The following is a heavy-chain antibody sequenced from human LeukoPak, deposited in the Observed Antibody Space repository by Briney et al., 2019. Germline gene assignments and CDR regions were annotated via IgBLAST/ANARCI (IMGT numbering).Heavy chain of an antibody. CDR1: GVSISSSNSY. CDR2: IYYSGNT. CDR3: ARTYYYDSSGYYYSNNYYYYMDV. V-gene: IGHV4-39*01. Sequence: SETLSLTCTVSGVSISSSNSYWGWIRQPPGKGLEWIGSIYYSGNTYYNASLKSQVSISIDTSKNQFSLRLTSVTAADTAVYYCARTYYYDSSGYYYSNNYYYYMDVWGKGTTVTVSS. J-gene: IGHJ6*03. D-gene: IGHD3-22*01.